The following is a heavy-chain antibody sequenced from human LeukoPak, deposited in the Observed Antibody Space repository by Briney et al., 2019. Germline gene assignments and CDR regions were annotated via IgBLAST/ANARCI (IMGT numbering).Heavy chain of an antibody. J-gene: IGHJ3*02. CDR2: ISGSGGST. CDR3: AKDSSGYAFDAFDI. Sequence: PGGTLRLSRAASGFTFSSFGMSWVRQAPGKGLQWVSAISGSGGSTYYADSVKGRFTISRDNSKNTLYLQMNSLRAEDTAVYYCAKDSSGYAFDAFDIWGQGTMVTVSS. V-gene: IGHV3-23*01. D-gene: IGHD3-22*01. CDR1: GFTFSSFG.